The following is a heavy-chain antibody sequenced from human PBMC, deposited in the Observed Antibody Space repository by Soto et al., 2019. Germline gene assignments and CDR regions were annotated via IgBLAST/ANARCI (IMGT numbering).Heavy chain of an antibody. CDR1: GFTLSSYA. Sequence: PGGSLRLSCVASGFTLSSYAMSWVRQAPGKGLEWVSAISGSGGSTYYADSVKGRFTISRDISKNTLYLQMNSLRAEDTAVYYCAKEVGIGDYYDSSGYYFDYWGQGTLVTVSS. CDR2: ISGSGGST. D-gene: IGHD3-22*01. J-gene: IGHJ4*02. V-gene: IGHV3-23*01. CDR3: AKEVGIGDYYDSSGYYFDY.